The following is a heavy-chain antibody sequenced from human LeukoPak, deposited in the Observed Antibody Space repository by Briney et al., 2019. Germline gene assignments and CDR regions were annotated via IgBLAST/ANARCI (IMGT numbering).Heavy chain of an antibody. CDR1: GGSISSSSYY. D-gene: IGHD2-2*01. Sequence: HPSETLSLTCTVSGGSISSSSYYWGWIRQPPGKGLEWIGSIYYSGSTYYNPSLKSRVTISVDTSKNQFSLKLSSVTAADTAVHYCARQLGYCSSTSCYADKVDYWGQGTLVTVSS. CDR2: IYYSGST. CDR3: ARQLGYCSSTSCYADKVDY. J-gene: IGHJ4*02. V-gene: IGHV4-39*01.